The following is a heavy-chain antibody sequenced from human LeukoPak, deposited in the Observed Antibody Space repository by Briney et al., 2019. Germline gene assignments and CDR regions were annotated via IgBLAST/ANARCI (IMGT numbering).Heavy chain of an antibody. Sequence: ASVKVSCKASGYTFTSYGISWVRQAPGQGLERMGIINPSGGSTSYAQKFQGRVTMTRDTSTSTVYMELSSLRSEDTAVYYCARDDIVVVVAAQDEDYYYGMDVWGQGTTVTVSS. CDR3: ARDDIVVVVAAQDEDYYYGMDV. V-gene: IGHV1-46*01. D-gene: IGHD2-15*01. J-gene: IGHJ6*02. CDR1: GYTFTSYG. CDR2: INPSGGST.